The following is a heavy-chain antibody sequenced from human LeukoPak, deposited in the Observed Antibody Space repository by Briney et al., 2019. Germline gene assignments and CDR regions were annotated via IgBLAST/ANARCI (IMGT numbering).Heavy chain of an antibody. CDR3: ARGNTIFGVVSRLNYMDV. D-gene: IGHD3-3*01. J-gene: IGHJ6*03. Sequence: SVKVSCKASGGTFSSYAISWVRQAPGQGLEWMGRIIPILGIANYAQKFQGRVTITADKSTSTAYMELSSLRSEDTAVYYCARGNTIFGVVSRLNYMDVWGKGTTVTVSS. CDR2: IIPILGIA. V-gene: IGHV1-69*04. CDR1: GGTFSSYA.